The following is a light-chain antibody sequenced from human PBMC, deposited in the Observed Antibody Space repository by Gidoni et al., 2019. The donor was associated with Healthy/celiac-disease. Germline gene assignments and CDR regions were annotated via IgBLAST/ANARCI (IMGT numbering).Light chain of an antibody. CDR1: QSVSSY. J-gene: IGKJ5*01. Sequence: EIVLTQSPATLSLSPGDRATLSCRASQSVSSYLAWYQQKPGQAPRLLIYDASNRATGIPDRFSGSGSGTDFTLTISSLEPEDFAVYYCQQRRHWPRKTFGQXTRLEIK. V-gene: IGKV3-11*01. CDR3: QQRRHWPRKT. CDR2: DAS.